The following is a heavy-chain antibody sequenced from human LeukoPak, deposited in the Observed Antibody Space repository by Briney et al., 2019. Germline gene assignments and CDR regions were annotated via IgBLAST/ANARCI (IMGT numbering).Heavy chain of an antibody. J-gene: IGHJ4*02. D-gene: IGHD3-22*01. CDR2: IYYSGST. Sequence: SETLSLTCTVSGGSISSYYWSWIRQPPGKGLEWIGYIYYSGSTNYSPSLKSRVTISVDTSKNQFSLKLSSVTAADTAVYYCARLRTHTYYYDSSGYYYFDYWGQGTLVTVSS. CDR1: GGSISSYY. CDR3: ARLRTHTYYYDSSGYYYFDY. V-gene: IGHV4-59*08.